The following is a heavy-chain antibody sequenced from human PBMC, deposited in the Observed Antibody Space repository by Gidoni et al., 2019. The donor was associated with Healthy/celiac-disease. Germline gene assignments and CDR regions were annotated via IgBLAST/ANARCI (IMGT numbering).Heavy chain of an antibody. J-gene: IGHJ4*02. Sequence: EVQLVESVGGLVQPGGSLRLSCAASGFTFSSYWMSWVRQAPGKGMEWVSNMKQDGSEKYYVDSVKGRFTISRDNAKNSLYLQMNSLRAEDTAVYYCARARGYSYGYVDYWGQGTLVTVSS. V-gene: IGHV3-7*01. CDR2: MKQDGSEK. D-gene: IGHD5-18*01. CDR1: GFTFSSYW. CDR3: ARARGYSYGYVDY.